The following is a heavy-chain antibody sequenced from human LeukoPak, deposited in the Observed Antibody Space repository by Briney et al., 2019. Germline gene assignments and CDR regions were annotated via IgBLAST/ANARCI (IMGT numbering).Heavy chain of an antibody. J-gene: IGHJ5*02. Sequence: SQTLSLTCAISGDSVSSNSAAWNWIRQSPSRGLEWLGRTYYRSKWYNDYAVSVKSRITINPDTSKNQFSLQLNSVTPEGTAVYYCARDRTSYGSESYPTGFDPWGQGTLVTVSS. CDR1: GDSVSSNSAA. CDR2: TYYRSKWYN. V-gene: IGHV6-1*01. D-gene: IGHD3-10*01. CDR3: ARDRTSYGSESYPTGFDP.